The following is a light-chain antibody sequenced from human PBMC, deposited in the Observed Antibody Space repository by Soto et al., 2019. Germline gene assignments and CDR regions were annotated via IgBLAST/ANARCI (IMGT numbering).Light chain of an antibody. CDR1: SSNLGSNT. Sequence: QSVLTQPPSASGTPGQRVIISCSGTSSNLGSNTANWYQQFPGTAPKVLIYSNNERPSRVPDRFSGSKSGTSASLAISELQSEDEADYYCAAWDDSLNDWVFGGGTKVTVL. J-gene: IGLJ3*02. CDR2: SNN. CDR3: AAWDDSLNDWV. V-gene: IGLV1-44*01.